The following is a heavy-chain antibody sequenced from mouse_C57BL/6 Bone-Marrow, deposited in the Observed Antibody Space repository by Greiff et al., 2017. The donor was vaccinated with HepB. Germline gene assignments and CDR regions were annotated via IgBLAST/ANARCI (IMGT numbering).Heavy chain of an antibody. D-gene: IGHD1-1*01. J-gene: IGHJ4*01. V-gene: IGHV10-1*01. CDR3: VSQYYGGSYYYAMDY. Sequence: EVQLVESGGGLVQPKGSLKLSCAASGFSFNTYAMNWVRQAPGKGLEWVARIRSKSNNYATYYADSVKDRFTISRDDSESMLYLQMNNLKTEDTAMYYCVSQYYGGSYYYAMDYWGQGTSVTVSS. CDR1: GFSFNTYA. CDR2: IRSKSNNYAT.